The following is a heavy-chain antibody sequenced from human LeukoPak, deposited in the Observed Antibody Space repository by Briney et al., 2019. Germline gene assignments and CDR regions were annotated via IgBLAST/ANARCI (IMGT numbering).Heavy chain of an antibody. CDR2: INHSGST. D-gene: IGHD5-18*01. CDR3: ARGSRRGYSYGDPGPYYFDY. Sequence: PSETLSLTCAVYGGSFSGYYWSWIRQPPGKGLEWIGEINHSGSTNYNPSLKSRVTISVDTSKNQFSLKLSSVTAADTAVYYCARGSRRGYSYGDPGPYYFDYWGQGTLVTVSS. V-gene: IGHV4-34*01. CDR1: GGSFSGYY. J-gene: IGHJ4*02.